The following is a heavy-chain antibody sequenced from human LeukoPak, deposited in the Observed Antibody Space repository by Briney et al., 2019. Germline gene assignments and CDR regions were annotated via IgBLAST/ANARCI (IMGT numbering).Heavy chain of an antibody. V-gene: IGHV3-53*05. CDR3: ARDDHSNVFDY. J-gene: IGHJ4*02. D-gene: IGHD4-11*01. CDR2: IYSGGST. CDR1: GFTVSSNY. Sequence: GGSLRLSCAASGFTVSSNYMSWVRQAPGKGLEWVSVIYSGGSTYYADSVKGRFTISRDNSKNTLYLQMNSLRAGDTAVYYCARDDHSNVFDYWGQGTLVTVSS.